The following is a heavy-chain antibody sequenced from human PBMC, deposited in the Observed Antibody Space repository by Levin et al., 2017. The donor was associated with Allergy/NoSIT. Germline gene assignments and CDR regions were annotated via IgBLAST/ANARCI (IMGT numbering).Heavy chain of an antibody. D-gene: IGHD2-2*01. Sequence: PGGSLRLSCAASGFTFSNAWMSWVRQAPGKGLEWVGRIKSKTDGGTTDYAAPVKGRFTISRDDSKNTLYLQMNSLKTEDTAVYYCTTDGRIVVVPAADYYYGMDVWGQGTTVTVSS. J-gene: IGHJ6*02. V-gene: IGHV3-15*01. CDR3: TTDGRIVVVPAADYYYGMDV. CDR2: IKSKTDGGTT. CDR1: GFTFSNAW.